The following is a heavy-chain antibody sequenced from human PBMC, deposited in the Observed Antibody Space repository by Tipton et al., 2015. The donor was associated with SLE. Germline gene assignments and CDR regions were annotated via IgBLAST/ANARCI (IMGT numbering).Heavy chain of an antibody. J-gene: IGHJ4*02. CDR1: GGSISSYY. D-gene: IGHD1-7*01. CDR2: IYYSGST. Sequence: TLSLTCTVSGGSISSYYWNWIRQSPGKGLEWIGYIYYSGSTNYNPSLKSRVTISVDTSKNQFSLKLSSVTAADTAVYFCARGELYSGASLYYFEYWGQGTLVTVSS. V-gene: IGHV4-59*01. CDR3: ARGELYSGASLYYFEY.